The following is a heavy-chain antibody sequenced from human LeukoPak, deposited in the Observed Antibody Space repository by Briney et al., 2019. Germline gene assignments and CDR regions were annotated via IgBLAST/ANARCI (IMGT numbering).Heavy chain of an antibody. Sequence: ASVTVSCKASGYTFTNYYIHWVRQAPGHGIEWMGWIKPNRGDTNYAQKFQGRVTMTRDTSISTAFMELTRLTSDDTAVYYCTRDLLSFATTPLSDWGQGTLVTVSS. CDR2: IKPNRGDT. D-gene: IGHD4-17*01. CDR3: TRDLLSFATTPLSD. J-gene: IGHJ4*02. V-gene: IGHV1-2*02. CDR1: GYTFTNYY.